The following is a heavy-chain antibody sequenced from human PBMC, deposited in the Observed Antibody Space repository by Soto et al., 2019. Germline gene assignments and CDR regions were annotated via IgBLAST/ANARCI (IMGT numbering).Heavy chain of an antibody. V-gene: IGHV1-18*01. CDR1: GYTFTSYG. Sequence: QVQLVQSGAEVKKPGASVKVSCKASGYTFTSYGISWVRQAPGQGLEWMGWISAYNGNTNYAQKLKGRVTMTTDTSTSTAYMELSSLRSDDTAVYYCARDPGYCSSTSCYAMYYYGMDVWGQGTTVTVSS. D-gene: IGHD2-2*01. CDR2: ISAYNGNT. J-gene: IGHJ6*02. CDR3: ARDPGYCSSTSCYAMYYYGMDV.